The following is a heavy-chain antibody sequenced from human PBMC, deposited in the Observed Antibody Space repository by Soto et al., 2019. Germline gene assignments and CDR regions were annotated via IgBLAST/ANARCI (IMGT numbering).Heavy chain of an antibody. J-gene: IGHJ4*02. V-gene: IGHV1-58*01. Sequence: ASVKVSCKASGFTFTSSAVQWVRQARGQRLEWIGWIVVGSGNTNYAQKFQERVTITRDMSTSTAYMELSSLRSEDTAVYYCAASTPYMVSWYYFAYWGQGTLVTVSS. CDR1: GFTFTSSA. CDR2: IVVGSGNT. D-gene: IGHD3-10*01. CDR3: AASTPYMVSWYYFAY.